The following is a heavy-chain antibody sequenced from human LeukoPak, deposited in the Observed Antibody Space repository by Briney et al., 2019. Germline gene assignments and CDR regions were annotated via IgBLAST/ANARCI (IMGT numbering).Heavy chain of an antibody. CDR2: ISGSGGST. D-gene: IGHD6-13*01. CDR3: AKDARSSSWSYSFDY. J-gene: IGHJ4*02. CDR1: GFTFSSYA. V-gene: IGHV3-23*01. Sequence: GGSLRLSCAASGFTFSSYAMNWVRQAPGRGLEWVSAISGSGGSTYYADSVRGRFTISRDNSKNTLYLQMNSLRADDTAVYYCAKDARSSSWSYSFDYWGQGTLVTVSS.